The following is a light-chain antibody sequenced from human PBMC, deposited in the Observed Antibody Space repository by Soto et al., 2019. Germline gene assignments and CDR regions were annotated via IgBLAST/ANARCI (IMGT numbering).Light chain of an antibody. CDR2: DTS. CDR3: QQRANWPLFT. J-gene: IGKJ3*01. V-gene: IGKV3-11*01. CDR1: QSVSSY. Sequence: EIVLTQFPATLSLSPGERATLSCRASQSVSSYLAWHQQKPGQAPRLLIYDTSNRATGVPARFSGSGSGTDFTLTISSREPEDFAVYYCQQRANWPLFTFGPGTKVDIK.